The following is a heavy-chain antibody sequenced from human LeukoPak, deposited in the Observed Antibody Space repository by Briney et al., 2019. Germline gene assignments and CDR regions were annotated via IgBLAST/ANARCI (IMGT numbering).Heavy chain of an antibody. CDR3: ASYYGSGSYYKIPLNF. CDR2: IYHSGST. Sequence: SETLSLTCAVSGYSISSGYYWGWIRQPPGKGREWIGSIYHSGSTYYNPSLKSRVTISVDTSKNQFSLKLSSVTAADTAVYYCASYYGSGSYYKIPLNFWGQGTLVTVSS. V-gene: IGHV4-38-2*01. CDR1: GYSISSGYY. J-gene: IGHJ4*02. D-gene: IGHD3-10*01.